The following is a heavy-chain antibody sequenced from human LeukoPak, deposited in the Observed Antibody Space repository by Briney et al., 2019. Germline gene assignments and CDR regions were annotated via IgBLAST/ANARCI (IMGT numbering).Heavy chain of an antibody. CDR2: ISGSGGST. V-gene: IGHV3-23*01. CDR3: AKTYGSGSYNFDY. Sequence: TGGSLRLSCAASGFTFSSYAMSWVRQAPGKGLEWVSAISGSGGSTYYADSVKGGFTISRDNSKNTLYLQMNSLRAEDTAVYYCAKTYGSGSYNFDYWGQGTLVTVSS. CDR1: GFTFSSYA. D-gene: IGHD3-10*01. J-gene: IGHJ4*02.